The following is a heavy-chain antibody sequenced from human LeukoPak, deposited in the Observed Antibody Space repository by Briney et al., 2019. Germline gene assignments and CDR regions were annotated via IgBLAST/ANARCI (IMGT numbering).Heavy chain of an antibody. D-gene: IGHD1-1*01. CDR2: ISSGSSPI. CDR1: GFAFSTYS. V-gene: IGHV3-48*02. J-gene: IGHJ4*02. Sequence: PGGSLRLSCAASGFAFSTYSTNWVRQAPGKGLEWIAYISSGSSPIYYADSVRGRFTISRDNAKNSLFLQMNSLRDEDTAVYYCARGVGKGIDYWGQGTLVTVSP. CDR3: ARGVGKGIDY.